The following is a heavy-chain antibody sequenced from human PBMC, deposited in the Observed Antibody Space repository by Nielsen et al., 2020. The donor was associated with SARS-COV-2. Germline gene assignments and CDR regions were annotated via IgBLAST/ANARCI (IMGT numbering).Heavy chain of an antibody. V-gene: IGHV4-61*08. CDR1: GGFVSSGGYY. CDR2: INHSGST. D-gene: IGHD6-19*01. CDR3: ARGRRWLAIRYFDY. J-gene: IGHJ4*02. Sequence: SETLSLTCTVSGGFVSSGGYYWSWIRQPPGKGLEWIGEINHSGSTNYNPSLKSRVTISVDTSKNQFSLKLSSVTAADTAVYYCARGRRWLAIRYFDYWGQGTLVTVSS.